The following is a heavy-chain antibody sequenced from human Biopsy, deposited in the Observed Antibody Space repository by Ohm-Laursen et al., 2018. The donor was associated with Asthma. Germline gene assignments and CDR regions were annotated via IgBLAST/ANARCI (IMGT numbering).Heavy chain of an antibody. CDR3: AKHGSGWYESNWFDP. CDR1: GFTFSSYS. CDR2: ISSSSSYI. D-gene: IGHD6-19*01. Sequence: SLRLSCAASGFTFSSYSMNWVRQAPGKGLEWVSSISSSSSYIYYADSVKGRFTISRDNAKNSLYLQMNSLRAEDTAVYYCAKHGSGWYESNWFDPWGQGTLVTVSS. J-gene: IGHJ5*02. V-gene: IGHV3-21*04.